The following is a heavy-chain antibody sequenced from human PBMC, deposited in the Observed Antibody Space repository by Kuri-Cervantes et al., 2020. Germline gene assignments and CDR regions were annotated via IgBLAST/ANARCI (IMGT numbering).Heavy chain of an antibody. CDR3: ARGYYYYYDSSGFDY. D-gene: IGHD3-22*01. Sequence: GPLRLSCVVSGDPISRNNWWSWVRQPPGKGLEWIGEISQSGSTNYHPSLKSRVTISVDTSKNQFSLKLSSVTAADTAVYYCARGYYYYYDSSGFDYWGQGTLVTVSS. CDR2: ISQSGST. CDR1: GDPISRNNW. J-gene: IGHJ4*02. V-gene: IGHV4-4*02.